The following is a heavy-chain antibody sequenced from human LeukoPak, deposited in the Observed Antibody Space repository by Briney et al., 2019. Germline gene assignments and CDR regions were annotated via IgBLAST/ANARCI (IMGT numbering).Heavy chain of an antibody. V-gene: IGHV3-53*01. CDR2: IYSDNT. D-gene: IGHD4/OR15-4a*01. CDR1: GFTFSSYS. CDR3: ARRAGAYSHPYDY. J-gene: IGHJ4*02. Sequence: GGSLRLSCAASGFTFSSYSMNWVRQAPGKGLEWDSFIYSDNTHYSDSVKGRFTISRDNSKNTLYLQMNSLRAEDTAVYYCARRAGAYSHPYDYWGQGTLVTVSS.